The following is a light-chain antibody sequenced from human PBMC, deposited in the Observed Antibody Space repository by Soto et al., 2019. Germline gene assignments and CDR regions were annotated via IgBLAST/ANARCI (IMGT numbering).Light chain of an antibody. Sequence: QSALTQPRSVSGSPGQSVTISCTGTSSDVGGYNYVSWYQQHPGKAPKLMISDVNKRPSGVPDRFSGSKSGNTASLTISGLQAEDEADYYCCSYAGNYTYVFGTGTKVTVL. V-gene: IGLV2-11*01. CDR3: CSYAGNYTYV. J-gene: IGLJ1*01. CDR1: SSDVGGYNY. CDR2: DVN.